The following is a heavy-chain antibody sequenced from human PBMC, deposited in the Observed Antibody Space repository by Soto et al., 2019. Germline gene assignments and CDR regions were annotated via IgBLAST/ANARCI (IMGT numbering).Heavy chain of an antibody. J-gene: IGHJ3*02. Sequence: ASVKVSCKASGGTFSSYAISWVRQAPGQGLEWMGGIIPIFGAANYAQKFQGRVTITADKSTSTAYMELSSLRSEDTAVYYCARAAYCSSTSCYLEVGAFDIWGQGTMVTVSS. CDR3: ARAAYCSSTSCYLEVGAFDI. V-gene: IGHV1-69*06. CDR1: GGTFSSYA. CDR2: IIPIFGAA. D-gene: IGHD2-2*01.